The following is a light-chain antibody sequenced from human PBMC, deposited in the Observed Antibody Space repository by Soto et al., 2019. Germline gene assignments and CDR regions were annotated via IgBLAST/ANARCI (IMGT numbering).Light chain of an antibody. Sequence: DIQMPQYPSSLCATVEDSVSLTCRASQSISSYLNWYQQTPVKAPKFLIYAASNLQGGVPSSFSGSGSGTDFTLTISSLQPEDFATYYCQQIHSIPITFGQGTRLEIK. CDR1: QSISSY. J-gene: IGKJ5*01. CDR2: AAS. V-gene: IGKV1-39*01. CDR3: QQIHSIPIT.